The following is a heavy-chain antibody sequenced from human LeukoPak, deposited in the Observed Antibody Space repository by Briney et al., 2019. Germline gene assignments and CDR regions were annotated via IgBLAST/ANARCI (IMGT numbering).Heavy chain of an antibody. J-gene: IGHJ3*02. CDR1: GYTFTSYD. Sequence: ASVKVSCKASGYTFTSYDINWVRQATGQGLEWMGWMNPNSGNTGYAQKFQGRVTMTRNTSISTAYMELSSLRSEDTAVYYCARGRARPTRMTTVTNAAFDIWGQGTMVTVSS. CDR2: MNPNSGNT. D-gene: IGHD4-17*01. V-gene: IGHV1-8*01. CDR3: ARGRARPTRMTTVTNAAFDI.